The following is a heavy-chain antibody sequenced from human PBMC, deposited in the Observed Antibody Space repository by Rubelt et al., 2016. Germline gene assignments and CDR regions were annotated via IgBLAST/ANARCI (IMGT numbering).Heavy chain of an antibody. CDR2: INHSAST. CDR3: ARGKEGLGVTMMDY. J-gene: IGHJ4*02. Sequence: QVQLQQWGAGLLKPSETLSLTCAVYGGSFSGYYWSWIRQHPGKGLEWIEEINHSASTNYNPSLKSRGTISVDTSKNQFSLKRSSVTAADTAVYYCARGKEGLGVTMMDYWGQGTLVTVSS. V-gene: IGHV4-34*01. CDR1: GGSFSGYY. D-gene: IGHD3-22*01.